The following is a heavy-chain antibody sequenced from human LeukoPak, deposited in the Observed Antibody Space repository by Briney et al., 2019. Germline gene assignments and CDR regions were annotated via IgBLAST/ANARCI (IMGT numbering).Heavy chain of an antibody. D-gene: IGHD6-13*01. CDR3: ATTLNIATPGHL. CDR1: GFTFGDYW. Sequence: TGGSLRLSCAASGFTFGDYWMSWVRQAPGKGLEWVANVRSDETERVYMDSVRGRFTISRDNAKKSVYLQMSSLRVEDTGIYYCATTLNIATPGHLWGQGALVTVSS. CDR2: VRSDETER. V-gene: IGHV3-7*01. J-gene: IGHJ4*02.